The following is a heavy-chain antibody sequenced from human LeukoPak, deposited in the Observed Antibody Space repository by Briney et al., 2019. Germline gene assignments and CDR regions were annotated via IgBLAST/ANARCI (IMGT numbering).Heavy chain of an antibody. CDR1: GFTFSSYW. D-gene: IGHD6-19*01. V-gene: IGHV3-74*01. CDR3: AKASSGWSPFDY. J-gene: IGHJ4*02. Sequence: GGSLRLSCAASGFTFSSYWMHWVRQAPGKGLVWVSRINSDGSSTSYADSVKGRFTISRDNAKNTLYLQMDSLRAEDTAVYYCAKASSGWSPFDYWGQGTLVTVSS. CDR2: INSDGSST.